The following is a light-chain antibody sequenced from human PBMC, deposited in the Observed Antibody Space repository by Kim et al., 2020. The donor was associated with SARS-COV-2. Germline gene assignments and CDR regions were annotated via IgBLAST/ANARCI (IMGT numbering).Light chain of an antibody. CDR3: SSYAGSNGYV. CDR1: SSDVGGYNY. Sequence: HSFHILCPGTSSDVGGYNYVSWYQQHPGKAPNLMIYEVSQRPSWVPDRFSGSKSGNTASLTVSGLQAEDEADYYCSSYAGSNGYVFGTGTKVTVL. V-gene: IGLV2-8*01. CDR2: EVS. J-gene: IGLJ1*01.